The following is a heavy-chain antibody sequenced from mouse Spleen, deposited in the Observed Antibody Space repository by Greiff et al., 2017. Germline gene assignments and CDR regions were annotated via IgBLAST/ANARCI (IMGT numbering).Heavy chain of an antibody. V-gene: IGHV2S3*01. CDR2: IWTGGST. D-gene: IGHD1-3*01. CDR3: VRKNNSSGAMDY. J-gene: IGHJ4*01. CDR1: GFSLTSYE. Sequence: VKLVESGPGLVAPSQSLYITCTVSGFSLTSYEINWVRQPPGKGLEWLGVIWTGGSTNYNSALISRLSISKDNSKSLVFLKMNSLQTDDTAIYYCVRKNNSSGAMDYWGQGTSVTVSS.